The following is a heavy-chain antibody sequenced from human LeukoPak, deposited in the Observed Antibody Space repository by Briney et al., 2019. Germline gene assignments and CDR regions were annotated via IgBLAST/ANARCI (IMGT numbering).Heavy chain of an antibody. CDR2: IKQDGSEK. J-gene: IGHJ6*04. CDR3: ARPWFGEPALDV. Sequence: GGSLRLSCAAYGFSFSSYWMSWVRQAPGKGREWVANIKQDGSEKYYVDSVKGRCTISRDNAKNSLYLQMNSLRAEDTAVYYCARPWFGEPALDVWGKGTTVTISS. CDR1: GFSFSSYW. D-gene: IGHD3-10*01. V-gene: IGHV3-7*01.